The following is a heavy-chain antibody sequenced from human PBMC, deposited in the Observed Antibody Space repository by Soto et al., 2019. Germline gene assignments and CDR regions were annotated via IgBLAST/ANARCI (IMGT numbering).Heavy chain of an antibody. J-gene: IGHJ4*02. CDR1: GDSINSRSYY. CDR3: ARQRTSVVTQACFDV. D-gene: IGHD2-21*02. CDR2: IYYSGRT. Sequence: PSETLSLTCTVTGDSINSRSYYWGWIRQPPGKGLEWIGSIYYSGRTYNNPSLRSRVSMSIDTSKDQFSLKLKSVTAADTALYFCARQRTSVVTQACFDVWGPGSLVTVS. V-gene: IGHV4-39*01.